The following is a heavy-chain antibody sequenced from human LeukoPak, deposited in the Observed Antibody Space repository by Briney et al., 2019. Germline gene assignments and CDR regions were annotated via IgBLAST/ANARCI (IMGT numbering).Heavy chain of an antibody. V-gene: IGHV1-24*01. CDR3: ATALSEPSGIENFDY. CDR1: GYTLTELS. Sequence: ASVKVSCTVSGYTLTELSMHWVRQAPGKGLEWMGGFDPEDGETIYAQKFQGRVTMTEDTSTDTAYMELSSLRSEDTAVYYCATALSEPSGIENFDYWGQGTLVTVSS. J-gene: IGHJ4*02. CDR2: FDPEDGET. D-gene: IGHD1-14*01.